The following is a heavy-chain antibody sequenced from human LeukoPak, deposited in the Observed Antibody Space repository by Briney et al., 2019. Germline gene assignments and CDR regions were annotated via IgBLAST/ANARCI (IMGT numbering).Heavy chain of an antibody. D-gene: IGHD7-27*01. J-gene: IGHJ4*02. V-gene: IGHV3-30*03. Sequence: QPGRSLRLSCVASGFTFSSYGMHWVRQAPGKGLEWVAVISYDGYKKNYAESVKGRFTISRDDSKNTLYLQMNSLRAEDTAVYYCARDGPTGDLDTYYFDYWGQGTLVTVSS. CDR2: ISYDGYKK. CDR3: ARDGPTGDLDTYYFDY. CDR1: GFTFSSYG.